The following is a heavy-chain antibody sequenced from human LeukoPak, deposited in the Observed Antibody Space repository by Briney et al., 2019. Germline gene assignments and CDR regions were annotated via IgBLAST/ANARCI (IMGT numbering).Heavy chain of an antibody. CDR1: GDSISSGGYY. Sequence: SQTLSLTCTVSGDSISSGGYYWSWIRQHPGKGLEWIGYIYYSGSTYYNPSLKSRVTISVDTSKNQFSLKLSSVTAADTAVYYCARGSLLGFHFDYWGQGTLVTVSS. CDR2: IYYSGST. J-gene: IGHJ4*02. D-gene: IGHD2-8*02. V-gene: IGHV4-31*03. CDR3: ARGSLLGFHFDY.